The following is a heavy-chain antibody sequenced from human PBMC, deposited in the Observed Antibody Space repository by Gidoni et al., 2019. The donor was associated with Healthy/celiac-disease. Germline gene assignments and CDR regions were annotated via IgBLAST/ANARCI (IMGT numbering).Heavy chain of an antibody. CDR2: ISAYNGNT. J-gene: IGHJ4*02. CDR1: GYTCTSYG. V-gene: IGHV1-18*01. Sequence: QVQLVQSGAEVKKPGASVKVSCKASGYTCTSYGSSWVRQAPGQGLEWMGWISAYNGNTNYAPKLQGRVTMTTDTSTSTAYMELRSLRSDDTAVYYCAREGPKGGFGYSSGWYGYWGQGTLVTVSS. D-gene: IGHD6-19*01. CDR3: AREGPKGGFGYSSGWYGY.